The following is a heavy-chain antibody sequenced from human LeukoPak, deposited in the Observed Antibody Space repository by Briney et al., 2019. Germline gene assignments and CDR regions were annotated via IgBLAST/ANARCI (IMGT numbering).Heavy chain of an antibody. CDR2: ISRGGDST. V-gene: IGHV3-23*01. D-gene: IGHD6-19*01. J-gene: IGHJ4*02. Sequence: PGGSLRLSCAASGFTFTSYAMNWVRQAPGKGLEWVSSISRGGDSTYYADSVKGRLTISRDNSKNTVFLQMNSLRAEDTAVYYCAKDRSSGWNLGLTGLDHWGQGTLVTVSS. CDR3: AKDRSSGWNLGLTGLDH. CDR1: GFTFTSYA.